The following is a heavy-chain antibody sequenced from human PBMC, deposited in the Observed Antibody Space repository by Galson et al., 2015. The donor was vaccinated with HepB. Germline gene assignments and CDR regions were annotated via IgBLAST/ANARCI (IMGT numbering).Heavy chain of an antibody. CDR1: GFTFSSYA. V-gene: IGHV3-30*04. J-gene: IGHJ4*02. CDR2: ISYDGSNK. D-gene: IGHD2-2*01. Sequence: SLRLSCAASGFTFSSYAMHWVRQAPGKGLEWVAGISYDGSNKYNADSVKGRFTISRDNSKNTLDLQMNSLRGEDTAVYYCAGASEGVVVPVAPFDYWGQGTLVIVSS. CDR3: AGASEGVVVPVAPFDY.